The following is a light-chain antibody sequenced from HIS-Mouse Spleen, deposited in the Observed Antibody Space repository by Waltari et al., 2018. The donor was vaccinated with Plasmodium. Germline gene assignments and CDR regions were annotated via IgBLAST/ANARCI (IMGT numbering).Light chain of an antibody. V-gene: IGLV2-23*01. J-gene: IGLJ2*01. CDR1: RSDVGSYNL. CDR3: CSYAGSSTL. CDR2: EGS. Sequence: QSALTQPASVSGSPGPSITLSCTGTRSDVGSYNLVSWYQHHPGKAPKLMIYEGSKRPSGVSNRFSGSKSGNTASLTISGLQAEDEADYYCCSYAGSSTLFGGGTKLTVL.